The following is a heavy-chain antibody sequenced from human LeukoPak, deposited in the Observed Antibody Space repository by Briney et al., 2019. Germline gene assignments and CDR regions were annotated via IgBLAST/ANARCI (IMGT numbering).Heavy chain of an antibody. CDR3: ATMDYGGNYIDY. Sequence: SETLSLTCAVYGGSFSGYYWSWIRQPPGKGLEWIGEINYSGSTSYNPSLKSRVTISVDTSKNQFSLKLSSVTAADTAVYYCATMDYGGNYIDYWGRGTLVTVSS. CDR2: INYSGST. V-gene: IGHV4-34*01. CDR1: GGSFSGYY. J-gene: IGHJ2*01. D-gene: IGHD4-23*01.